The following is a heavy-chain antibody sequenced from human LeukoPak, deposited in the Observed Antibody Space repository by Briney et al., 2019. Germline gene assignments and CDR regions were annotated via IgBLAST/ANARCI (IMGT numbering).Heavy chain of an antibody. CDR3: ARQGDSSGYYYVSAFDI. D-gene: IGHD3-22*01. V-gene: IGHV6-1*01. Sequence: SQTLSLTCAISGDSVSSNIAAWNWIRQSPSRGLEWLGRTYYRSKWYNDYAVSVKSRITINPDTSKNQFSLQLNSVTPEDTAVYYCARQGDSSGYYYVSAFDIWGQGAMVTVSS. CDR1: GDSVSSNIAA. CDR2: TYYRSKWYN. J-gene: IGHJ3*02.